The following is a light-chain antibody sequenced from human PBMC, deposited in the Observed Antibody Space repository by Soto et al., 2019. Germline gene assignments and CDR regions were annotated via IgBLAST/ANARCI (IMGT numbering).Light chain of an antibody. CDR2: GAS. CDR1: QSVSSN. CDR3: QQYNNLPPWT. J-gene: IGKJ1*01. V-gene: IGKV3-15*01. Sequence: LVRTHSPVTLSVAPGERDTLSCSASQSVSSNLAWYQQKPGQAPRLLIYGASTRATGIPARFSGSGSGTEFTLTISSLQSEDFAVYYCQQYNNLPPWTFGQGTKVDIK.